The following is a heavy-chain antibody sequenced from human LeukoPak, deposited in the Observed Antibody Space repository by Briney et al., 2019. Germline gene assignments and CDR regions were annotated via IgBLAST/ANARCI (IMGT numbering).Heavy chain of an antibody. J-gene: IGHJ5*02. Sequence: SETLSLTCAVSGGSIINSNWWSWVRQPPGKGLEWIGEIDHSGSTSYNPSLKSRVTISVDTSKNQFSLKLSSVTAADTAVYYCARGNDWFDPWGQGTLVAVSS. CDR2: IDHSGST. CDR1: GGSIINSNW. CDR3: ARGNDWFDP. D-gene: IGHD4-11*01. V-gene: IGHV4-4*02.